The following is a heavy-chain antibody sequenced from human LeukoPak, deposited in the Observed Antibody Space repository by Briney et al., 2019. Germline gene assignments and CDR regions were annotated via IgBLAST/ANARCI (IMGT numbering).Heavy chain of an antibody. CDR3: ASAPSEIGGYYPEYFRH. CDR1: GFTFSSYW. J-gene: IGHJ1*01. CDR2: IKSDGST. D-gene: IGHD3-22*01. V-gene: IGHV3-74*01. Sequence: GGSLRLSCAASGFTFSSYWMHWVRQAPGKGLVWVSRIKSDGSTNYADSVKGRFTISRDNAKNTLSLQMNSRRAEDTGVYYCASAPSEIGGYYPEYFRHWGQGTLVTVSS.